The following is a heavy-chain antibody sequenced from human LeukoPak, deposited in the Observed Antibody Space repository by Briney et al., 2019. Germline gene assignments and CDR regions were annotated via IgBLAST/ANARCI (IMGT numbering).Heavy chain of an antibody. CDR3: ARSLSPGGPISDY. Sequence: ASVKVSCKASGYTFTGYYMHWVRQAPGQGLEWMGRINPNSGGTNYAQKFQGRVTMTRDTSISTAYMELSRLRSDDTAVYYYARSLSPGGPISDYWGQGTLVTVSS. V-gene: IGHV1-2*06. D-gene: IGHD3-16*01. CDR2: INPNSGGT. CDR1: GYTFTGYY. J-gene: IGHJ4*02.